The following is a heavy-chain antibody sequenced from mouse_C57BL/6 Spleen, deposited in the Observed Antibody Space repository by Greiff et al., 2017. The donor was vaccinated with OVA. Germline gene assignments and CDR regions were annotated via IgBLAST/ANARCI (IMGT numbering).Heavy chain of an antibody. V-gene: IGHV1-69*01. CDR1: GYTFTSYW. J-gene: IGHJ4*01. Sequence: QVQLQQPGAELVMPGASVKLSCKASGYTFTSYWMHWVKQRPGQGLEWIGEIDPSDSYTNYNQKFKGKSTLTVDKSSSTAYMQLSSLTSEDSAVYYCATAQALYAMDYWGKGTSVTVSS. CDR3: ATAQALYAMDY. CDR2: IDPSDSYT. D-gene: IGHD3-2*02.